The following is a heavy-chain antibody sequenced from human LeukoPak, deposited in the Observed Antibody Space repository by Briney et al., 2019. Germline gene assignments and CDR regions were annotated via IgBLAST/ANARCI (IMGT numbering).Heavy chain of an antibody. Sequence: PGGSLRLSCAASGFTFSSYGMRWVRQAPGKGLEWVAFIRYDGSNKYYADSVKGRFTISRDNSKNTLYLQMNSLRAEDTAVYYCAKDRIYWFDPWGQGTLVTVSS. CDR3: AKDRIYWFDP. CDR2: IRYDGSNK. CDR1: GFTFSSYG. D-gene: IGHD3-3*01. V-gene: IGHV3-30*02. J-gene: IGHJ5*02.